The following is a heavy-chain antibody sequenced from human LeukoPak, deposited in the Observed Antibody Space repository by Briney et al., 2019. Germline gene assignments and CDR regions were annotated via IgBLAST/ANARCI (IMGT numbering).Heavy chain of an antibody. D-gene: IGHD2-15*01. V-gene: IGHV1-2*02. CDR3: ARGDCSGVSCYSVDS. CDR1: GYIFTALY. J-gene: IGHJ4*02. CDR2: INPNIGGT. Sequence: ASVKVSCKASGYIFTALYIHWVRQAPRQGLEWMGWINPNIGGTSFAKKFQGRVTLTRDTSITTTYLELTGLGSDDTAVYFCARGDCSGVSCYSVDSWGQGTLVTVSS.